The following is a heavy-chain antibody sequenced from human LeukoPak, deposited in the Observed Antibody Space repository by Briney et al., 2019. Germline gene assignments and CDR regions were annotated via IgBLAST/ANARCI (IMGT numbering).Heavy chain of an antibody. CDR3: ARDFNGVSLDY. V-gene: IGHV3-30*03. J-gene: IGHJ4*02. Sequence: PGRSLRLSCAASGFTFNNYGMHWVRQAPGKGLEWVAVIATDGRDKKYADSVKGRFTISRDNSKNTLYLQMNSLRAEDTAVYYCARDFNGVSLDYWGQGTLVTVSS. CDR2: IATDGRDK. D-gene: IGHD2-8*01. CDR1: GFTFNNYG.